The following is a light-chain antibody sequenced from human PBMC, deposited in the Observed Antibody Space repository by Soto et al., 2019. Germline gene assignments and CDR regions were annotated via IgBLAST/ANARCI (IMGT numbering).Light chain of an antibody. CDR3: SSYTSSSTLCV. J-gene: IGLJ1*01. V-gene: IGLV2-14*01. CDR1: SREVGGYNY. Sequence: QSVLTQPASVSASSGQSITISCTGTSREVGGYNYVSWYQQHPDKAPKLMIYDVSNRPSGVSNRFSGSKSGNTASLTISGLQAEDEADYYCSSYTSSSTLCVFGTGTKVTVL. CDR2: DVS.